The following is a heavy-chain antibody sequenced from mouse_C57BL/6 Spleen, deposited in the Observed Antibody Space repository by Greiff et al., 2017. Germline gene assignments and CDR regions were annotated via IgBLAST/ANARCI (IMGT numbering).Heavy chain of an antibody. J-gene: IGHJ4*01. D-gene: IGHD1-1*01. CDR3: AITTVVATPYYAMDY. CDR1: GYTFTSYW. V-gene: IGHV1-52*01. Sequence: VQLQQPGAELVRPGSSVKLSCKASGYTFTSYWMHWVKQRPIQGLEWIGNIDPSDSETHYNQKFKDKATLTVDKSSSTAYMQLSSLTSEDSAVYYGAITTVVATPYYAMDYWGQGTSVTVSS. CDR2: IDPSDSET.